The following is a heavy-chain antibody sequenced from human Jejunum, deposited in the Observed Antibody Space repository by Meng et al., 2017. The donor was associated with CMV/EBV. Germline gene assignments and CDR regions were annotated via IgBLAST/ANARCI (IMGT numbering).Heavy chain of an antibody. Sequence: QLQRQESGPGLGTPSQTLSLTCSVSGGSIGSGDYYWSWIRQPPGKGLEWIGYIHDTGSTYYNPSLKSRVDISLGTSRNHFSLTLSSVTAEDTAVYSCARGSIFVSFDSWGQGTLVTVSS. CDR3: ARGSIFVSFDS. D-gene: IGHD3-3*01. V-gene: IGHV4-30-4*08. CDR1: GGSIGSGDYY. J-gene: IGHJ4*02. CDR2: IHDTGST.